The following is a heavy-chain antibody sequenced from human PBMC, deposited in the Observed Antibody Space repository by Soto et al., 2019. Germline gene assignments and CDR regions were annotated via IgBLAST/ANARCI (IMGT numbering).Heavy chain of an antibody. D-gene: IGHD3-3*01. CDR3: ARTAPFTIFGVALGDYYYYGMDV. J-gene: IGHJ6*02. CDR2: IIPIFGTA. CDR1: GYTFTSSG. Sequence: GASVKVSCKASGYTFTSSGMSWVRQAPGQGLEWMGGIIPIFGTANYAQKFQGRVTITADKSTSTAYMELSSLRSEDTAVYYCARTAPFTIFGVALGDYYYYGMDVWGQGTTVTVSS. V-gene: IGHV1-69*06.